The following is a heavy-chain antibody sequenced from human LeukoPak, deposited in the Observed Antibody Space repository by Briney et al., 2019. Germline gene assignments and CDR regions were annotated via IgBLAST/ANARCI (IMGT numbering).Heavy chain of an antibody. CDR2: IIPIFGTA. D-gene: IGHD5-24*01. V-gene: IGHV1-69*13. J-gene: IGHJ4*02. CDR3: ASALRRDGYNCYY. CDR1: GGTFSSYA. Sequence: SVTVSCKASGGTFSSYAISWVRQAPGQGLEWMGGIIPIFGTANYAQKFQGRVTITADESTSTAYMELSSLRSEDTAVYYCASALRRDGYNCYYWGQGTLVTVSS.